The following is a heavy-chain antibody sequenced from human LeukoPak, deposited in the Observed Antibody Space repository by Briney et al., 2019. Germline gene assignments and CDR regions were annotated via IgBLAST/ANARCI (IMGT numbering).Heavy chain of an antibody. J-gene: IGHJ3*02. CDR1: GGSISGYY. V-gene: IGHV4-59*01. Sequence: SETLSLTCTVSGGSISGYYWTWIRQSPGKGLEWIGYIHNSGSTSYNPSLKSRVTISVDTSKNQFSLKLSSVTAADTAIYYCARERSSDAFDIWGQGTMVTVSS. CDR2: IHNSGST. CDR3: ARERSSDAFDI.